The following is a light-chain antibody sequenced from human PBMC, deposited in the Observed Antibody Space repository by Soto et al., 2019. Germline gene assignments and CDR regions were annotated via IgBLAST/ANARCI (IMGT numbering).Light chain of an antibody. J-gene: IGLJ3*02. V-gene: IGLV2-14*01. CDR3: CSYTSSGTWV. CDR1: SSDIGGYNH. Sequence: QSALTQPASVSGSPGQSITISCTGTSSDIGGYNHVSWYQQHPGKAPKLMIYEVSNRPSGVSNRFSGSKSGNTASLTISGLQAEDEADYYCCSYTSSGTWVFGGGTKLTVL. CDR2: EVS.